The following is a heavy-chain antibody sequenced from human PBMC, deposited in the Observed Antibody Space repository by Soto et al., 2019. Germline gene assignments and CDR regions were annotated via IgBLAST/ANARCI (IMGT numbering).Heavy chain of an antibody. J-gene: IGHJ4*02. CDR3: ARGTADYYDSSGYFDY. CDR1: GFTFSSYS. D-gene: IGHD3-22*01. Sequence: EVQLAESGGGLVKPGGSLRLSCAASGFTFSSYSMSWVSQAPGKGLEWVSSISSSNSYIYYADSVKGRFTISRDNAKNSLSLQMNSLRAEDTAAYYCARGTADYYDSSGYFDYWGQRTLVTVSS. CDR2: ISSSNSYI. V-gene: IGHV3-21*01.